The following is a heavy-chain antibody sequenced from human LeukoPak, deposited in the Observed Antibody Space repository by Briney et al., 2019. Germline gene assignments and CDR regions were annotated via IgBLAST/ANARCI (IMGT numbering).Heavy chain of an antibody. D-gene: IGHD3-10*01. Sequence: GGSLRLSCAASGFTFSDYYMSWIRQAPGKGLEWVSYISSSGSTIYYADSVKGRFTISRDNSKNTLYLQMNSLRAEDTAVYYCAKDHYYGSGSNYYYYMDVWGKGTTVTISS. CDR2: ISSSGSTI. V-gene: IGHV3-11*04. CDR1: GFTFSDYY. J-gene: IGHJ6*03. CDR3: AKDHYYGSGSNYYYYMDV.